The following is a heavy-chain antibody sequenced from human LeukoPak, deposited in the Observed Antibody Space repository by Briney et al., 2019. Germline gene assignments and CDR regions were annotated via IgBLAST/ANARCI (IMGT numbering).Heavy chain of an antibody. V-gene: IGHV4-59*01. CDR3: ARNVADCSGGSCYVLWWTGK. Sequence: PSETLSLTCTVSGVSISSYYWSWIRQPPGKGLEWIGCIHYSGSTNYNPSLKSRVTISVDTSKNQFSLKLRSVTAADTAVYYCARNVADCSGGSCYVLWWTGKWGQGTLVTVSS. CDR2: IHYSGST. J-gene: IGHJ4*02. CDR1: GVSISSYY. D-gene: IGHD2-15*01.